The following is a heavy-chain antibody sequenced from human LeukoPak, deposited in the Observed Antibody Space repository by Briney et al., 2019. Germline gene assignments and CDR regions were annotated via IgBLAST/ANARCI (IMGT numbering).Heavy chain of an antibody. D-gene: IGHD3-22*01. Sequence: GGSLRLSCAASGFTFSSYAMSWVRQAPGKGLEWVSAISGSGGSTYYADSVKGRFTISRDNSKNTLYLQMNSLRAEDAAVYYCAKGETPRYYDSSGYPIYYYYYGMDVWGQGTTVTVSS. J-gene: IGHJ6*02. CDR1: GFTFSSYA. CDR2: ISGSGGST. CDR3: AKGETPRYYDSSGYPIYYYYYGMDV. V-gene: IGHV3-23*01.